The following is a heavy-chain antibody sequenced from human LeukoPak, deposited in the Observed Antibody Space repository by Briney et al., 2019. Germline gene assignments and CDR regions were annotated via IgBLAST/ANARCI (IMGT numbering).Heavy chain of an antibody. CDR3: ARANELPLGNDQLPYFDY. CDR2: ISYDGSNK. V-gene: IGHV3-30-3*01. CDR1: GFTFSSYA. J-gene: IGHJ4*02. D-gene: IGHD2-2*01. Sequence: GGSLRLSCAASGFTFSSYAMHWVRQAPGKGLEWVAVISYDGSNKYYADSVKGRFTISRDNSKNTLYLQMNSLRAEDTAVYYCARANELPLGNDQLPYFDYWGQGTLVTVSS.